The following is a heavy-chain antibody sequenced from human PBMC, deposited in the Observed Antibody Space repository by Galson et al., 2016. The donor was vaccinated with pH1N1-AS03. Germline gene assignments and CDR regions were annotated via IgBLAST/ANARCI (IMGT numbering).Heavy chain of an antibody. CDR1: GGSIGDARYY. D-gene: IGHD1-26*01. Sequence: ETLSLTCAVSGGSIGDARYYWGWIRQPPGKGLEWIGNVFYTGSTYYKPSLKSRVAISVDLSKNQFSLKLTSVSASDTAIYYCARHVGGPTTAGGFDQWGQGTLLPVSS. J-gene: IGHJ4*02. CDR2: VFYTGST. CDR3: ARHVGGPTTAGGFDQ. V-gene: IGHV4-39*01.